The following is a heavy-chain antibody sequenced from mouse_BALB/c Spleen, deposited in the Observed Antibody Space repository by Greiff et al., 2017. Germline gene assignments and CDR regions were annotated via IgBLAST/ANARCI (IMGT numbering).Heavy chain of an antibody. J-gene: IGHJ3*01. V-gene: IGHV5-12-2*01. CDR3: ARHWGMITTWFAY. Sequence: DVMLVESGGGLVQPGGSLKLSCAASGFTFSSYTMSWVRQTPEKRLEWVAYISNGGGSTYYPDTVKGRFTISRDNAKNTLYLQMSSLKSEDTAMYYCARHWGMITTWFAYWGQGTLVTVSA. CDR1: GFTFSSYT. D-gene: IGHD2-4*01. CDR2: ISNGGGST.